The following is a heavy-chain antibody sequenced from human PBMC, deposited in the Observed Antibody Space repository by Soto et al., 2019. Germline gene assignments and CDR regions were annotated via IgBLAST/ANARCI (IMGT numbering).Heavy chain of an antibody. CDR1: GLMIGDSA. CDR3: AKELGVGYCSGGSCPGGFDI. CDR2: ISWKSDTR. D-gene: IGHD2-15*01. V-gene: IGHV3-9*01. J-gene: IGHJ3*02. Sequence: VQLVESGGGSVQPGRSLRLSCLGSGLMIGDSAMHWVRQGPGKGMEWVSGISWKSDTRAYADSVKGRFTISRDNAKNSLYLQMNSLRADDTAFYYCAKELGVGYCSGGSCPGGFDIWGQGTMVTVSS.